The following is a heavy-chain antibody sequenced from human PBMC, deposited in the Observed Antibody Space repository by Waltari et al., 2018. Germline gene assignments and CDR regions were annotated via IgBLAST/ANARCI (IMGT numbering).Heavy chain of an antibody. CDR1: GFTFSSYW. Sequence: EVQLVESGGGLVQPGGSLRLSCAASGFTFSSYWMSWVRQAPGKGLEWVANIKQDGSEKYYVDSVKGRFTISRDNAKNSLYLQMNSLRAEDTAVYYCARNGLTTYGDYGYYFDYWGQGTLVTVSS. V-gene: IGHV3-7*01. D-gene: IGHD4-17*01. CDR3: ARNGLTTYGDYGYYFDY. J-gene: IGHJ4*02. CDR2: IKQDGSEK.